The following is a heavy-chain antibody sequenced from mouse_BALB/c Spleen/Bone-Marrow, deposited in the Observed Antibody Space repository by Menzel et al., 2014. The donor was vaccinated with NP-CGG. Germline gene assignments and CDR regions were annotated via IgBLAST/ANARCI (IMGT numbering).Heavy chain of an antibody. D-gene: IGHD2-4*01. V-gene: IGHV5-17*02. CDR1: GFTFSSFG. CDR2: ISNGSSTI. CDR3: ARKGAMITHYYAMDY. Sequence: EVMLVESGGGLVQPGGSRKLSCAASGFTFSSFGMHWVRQAPEKGLEWVAYISNGSSTIYYADTVKGRFTISRDNPKNILFLQMTRLRSEDTAMYYCARKGAMITHYYAMDYWGQGTSVTVSS. J-gene: IGHJ4*01.